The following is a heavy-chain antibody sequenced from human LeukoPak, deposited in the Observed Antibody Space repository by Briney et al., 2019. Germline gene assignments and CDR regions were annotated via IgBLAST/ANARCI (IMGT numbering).Heavy chain of an antibody. Sequence: ASVKVSCKASGYTFTSYGISWVRQAPGQGLEWMGWISAYNGNTNYAQKLQGRVTMTTDTSTSTAYMELRSLRSDDTAVYYCARGGGSGSYPYYYGMDVWGQGTTVTVSS. CDR2: ISAYNGNT. D-gene: IGHD1-26*01. CDR1: GYTFTSYG. V-gene: IGHV1-18*01. CDR3: ARGGGSGSYPYYYGMDV. J-gene: IGHJ6*02.